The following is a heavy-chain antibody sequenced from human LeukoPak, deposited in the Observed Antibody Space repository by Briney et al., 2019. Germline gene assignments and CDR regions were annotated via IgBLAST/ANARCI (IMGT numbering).Heavy chain of an antibody. Sequence: GGSLRLSCAASGFTFSNAWMSWVRQAPGKGLEWVGRIKSKTDGGTTDYAAPVKGRFTISRDDSKNTLNLQMNSLKTEDTAVYYCTTTPGIAAAYKQLYNWFDPWGQGTLVTVSS. J-gene: IGHJ5*02. V-gene: IGHV3-15*01. CDR3: TTTPGIAAAYKQLYNWFDP. CDR1: GFTFSNAW. D-gene: IGHD6-13*01. CDR2: IKSKTDGGTT.